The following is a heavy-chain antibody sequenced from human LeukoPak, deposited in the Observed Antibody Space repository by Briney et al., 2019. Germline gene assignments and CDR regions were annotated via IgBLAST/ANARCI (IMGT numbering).Heavy chain of an antibody. CDR3: AREGDFGFCSGGSCQDAFDI. CDR1: GFTFSSYW. J-gene: IGHJ3*02. D-gene: IGHD2-15*01. CDR2: IKQDGSEK. Sequence: GGSLRLSCAASGFTFSSYWMSWVRQAPGKGLEWVANIKQDGSEKYYVDSVKGRFTISRDNAKNSLYLQMNSLRAEDTAVYYCAREGDFGFCSGGSCQDAFDIWGRGTMVTVSS. V-gene: IGHV3-7*01.